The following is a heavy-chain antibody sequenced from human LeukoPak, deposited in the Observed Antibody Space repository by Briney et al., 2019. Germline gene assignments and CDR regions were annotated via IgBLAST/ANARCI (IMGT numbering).Heavy chain of an antibody. Sequence: GGSLRLSCAASGFTFSSYAMSWVRQAPGKGLEWVSAIGGSGSSTYYADSVKGRFTISRDNSKNTLYLQMNSLRAEDTAVYYCAKYEGPVYEARPETGYCSSTSCYVNYFDYWGQGTLVTVSS. CDR3: AKYEGPVYEARPETGYCSSTSCYVNYFDY. J-gene: IGHJ4*02. CDR2: IGGSGSST. CDR1: GFTFSSYA. D-gene: IGHD2-2*01. V-gene: IGHV3-23*01.